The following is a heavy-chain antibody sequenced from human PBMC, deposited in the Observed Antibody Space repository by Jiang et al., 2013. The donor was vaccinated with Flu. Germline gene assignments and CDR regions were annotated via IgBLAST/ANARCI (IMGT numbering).Heavy chain of an antibody. D-gene: IGHD3-9*01. J-gene: IGHJ4*02. CDR1: GYTFTSYA. CDR3: ARVDILEPADY. Sequence: CKASGYTFTSYAMHWVRQAPGQRLEWMGWINAGNGNTKYSQKFQGRVTITRDTSASTAYMELSSLRSEDTAVYYCARVDILEPADYWGQGTLVTVSS. CDR2: INAGNGNT. V-gene: IGHV1-3*01.